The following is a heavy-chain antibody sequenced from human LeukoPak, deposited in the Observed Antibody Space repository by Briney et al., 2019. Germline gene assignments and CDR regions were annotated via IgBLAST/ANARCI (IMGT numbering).Heavy chain of an antibody. Sequence: PGGSLRIPRAAPGFNFSSYSMNWVRQAPREGLEWVSSISSSSSYIYYADSVKGRFTISRDNAKNSLYLQMNSLRAEDTAVYYCARDLVAAAGTLHYYYYYYMDVWGKGTTVTVSS. J-gene: IGHJ6*03. D-gene: IGHD6-13*01. CDR1: GFNFSSYS. V-gene: IGHV3-21*01. CDR3: ARDLVAAAGTLHYYYYYYMDV. CDR2: ISSSSSYI.